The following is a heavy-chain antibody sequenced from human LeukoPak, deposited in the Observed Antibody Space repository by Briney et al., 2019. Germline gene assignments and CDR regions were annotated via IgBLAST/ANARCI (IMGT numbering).Heavy chain of an antibody. J-gene: IGHJ4*02. Sequence: SETLSLTCTVSGYSISNGYYWGWIRQPPGKGLEWIGTTYQSGSTYYNPSLKSRVTISIDTSKNQFSLNLSSVTAADTAVYYCARSRTPLRYFDWLYWGQGTLVTVSS. D-gene: IGHD3-9*01. CDR1: GYSISNGYY. CDR3: ARSRTPLRYFDWLY. V-gene: IGHV4-38-2*02. CDR2: TYQSGST.